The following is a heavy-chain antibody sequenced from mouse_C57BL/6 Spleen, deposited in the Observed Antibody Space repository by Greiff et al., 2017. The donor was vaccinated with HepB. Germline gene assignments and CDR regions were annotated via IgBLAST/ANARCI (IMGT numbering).Heavy chain of an antibody. CDR1: GYTFTSYW. CDR2: IDPNSGGT. V-gene: IGHV1-72*01. D-gene: IGHD2-4*01. J-gene: IGHJ3*01. CDR3: ARGITTGGETDWFAY. Sequence: VQLQQSGAELVKPGASVKLSCKASGYTFTSYWMHWVKQRPGRGLEWIGRIDPNSGGTKYNEKFKSKATLTVDKPSSTAYMQLSSLTTEDSAVYECARGITTGGETDWFAYWGQGTLVTVSA.